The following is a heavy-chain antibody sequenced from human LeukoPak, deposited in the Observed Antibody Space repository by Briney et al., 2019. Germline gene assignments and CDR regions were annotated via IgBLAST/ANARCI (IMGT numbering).Heavy chain of an antibody. Sequence: SETLSLTCTVSGGSISSSSYYWGWIRQPPGKGLEWIGSIYYSGSTYYNPSLKSRVTISVDTSKNQFSLKLSSVTAADTAVYYCARGSADGTSAFDIWGQGTMVTVSS. CDR1: GGSISSSSYY. D-gene: IGHD1-1*01. J-gene: IGHJ3*02. V-gene: IGHV4-39*07. CDR2: IYYSGST. CDR3: ARGSADGTSAFDI.